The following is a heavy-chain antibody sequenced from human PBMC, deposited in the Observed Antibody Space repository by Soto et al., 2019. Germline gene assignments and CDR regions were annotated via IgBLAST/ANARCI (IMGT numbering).Heavy chain of an antibody. Sequence: GASVKVSCKASGGTFSSYTISWVRQAPGQGLDWMGRIIPFLGIANYAQKFQGRVTITADKSTSTAYMELSSLRSEDTAVYYCAGTGILTGYHWFDPWGQGTLVTVSS. CDR3: AGTGILTGYHWFDP. J-gene: IGHJ5*02. D-gene: IGHD3-9*01. CDR2: IIPFLGIA. V-gene: IGHV1-69*02. CDR1: GGTFSSYT.